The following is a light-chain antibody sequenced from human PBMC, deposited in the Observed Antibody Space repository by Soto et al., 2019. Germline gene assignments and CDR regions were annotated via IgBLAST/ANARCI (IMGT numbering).Light chain of an antibody. J-gene: IGKJ5*01. Sequence: EIVLTQSPATLSLSPGERATLSCRASQSVSSYLLWYQQKPGQTPRLLIYDAYNRATGIPARFSGSGSETDFTLTISSLEPEDFAVYYCQHRMNWPLTFGQGTRLDIK. CDR1: QSVSSY. V-gene: IGKV3-11*01. CDR2: DAY. CDR3: QHRMNWPLT.